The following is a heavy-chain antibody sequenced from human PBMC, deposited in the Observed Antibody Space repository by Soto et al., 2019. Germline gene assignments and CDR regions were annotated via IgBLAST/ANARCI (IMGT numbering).Heavy chain of an antibody. CDR3: ARDGYSSGWYWFDP. J-gene: IGHJ5*02. CDR1: GYTFTSYA. CDR2: INAGNGNT. V-gene: IGHV1-3*01. Sequence: AASVKVSCKASGYTFTSYAMHWVRQAPGQRLEWMGWINAGNGNTKYSQKFQGRVTITRDTSASTAYMKLSSLRSEDTAVYYCARDGYSSGWYWFDPWGQGTLVTVSS. D-gene: IGHD6-19*01.